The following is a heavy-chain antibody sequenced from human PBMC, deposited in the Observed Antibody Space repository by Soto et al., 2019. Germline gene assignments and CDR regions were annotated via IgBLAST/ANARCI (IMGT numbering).Heavy chain of an antibody. J-gene: IGHJ3*02. Sequence: QLQLQESGSGLVKPSQTLSLTCAVSGGSISSGGYSWSWIRQPPGKGLEWIGYIYHSGSTYYNPSLKSRVTISVDRSKNQFSRKLSSVTAADTAVYYCARARRITMIVEAAFDIWGQGTMVTVSS. CDR3: ARARRITMIVEAAFDI. V-gene: IGHV4-30-2*01. CDR1: GGSISSGGYS. D-gene: IGHD3-22*01. CDR2: IYHSGST.